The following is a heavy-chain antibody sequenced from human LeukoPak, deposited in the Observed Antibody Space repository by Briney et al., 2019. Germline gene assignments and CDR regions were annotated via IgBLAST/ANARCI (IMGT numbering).Heavy chain of an antibody. CDR3: AKSSYFDY. CDR2: ISGDGTAR. Sequence: GGSLRLSCAASGFTSSSYWMHWVRQVPGKGLVWVSRISGDGTARNYADSVKGRFTISRDNSKNTLCLQMNSLRAEDTAVYYCAKSSYFDYWGQGTLVTVSS. CDR1: GFTSSSYW. J-gene: IGHJ4*02. V-gene: IGHV3-74*01.